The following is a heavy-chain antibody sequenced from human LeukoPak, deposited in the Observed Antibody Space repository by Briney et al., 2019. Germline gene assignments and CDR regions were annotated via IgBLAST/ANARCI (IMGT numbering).Heavy chain of an antibody. J-gene: IGHJ4*02. CDR3: ARELDFWSGYSYFDY. CDR2: IYYSGST. V-gene: IGHV4-59*01. D-gene: IGHD3-3*01. CDR1: GGSISSYY. Sequence: SETLSLTCTVSGGSISSYYWSWIRQPAGKGLEWIGYIYYSGSTNYNPSLKSRVTISVDTSKNQFSLKLSSVTAADTAVYYCARELDFWSGYSYFDYWGQGTLVTVSS.